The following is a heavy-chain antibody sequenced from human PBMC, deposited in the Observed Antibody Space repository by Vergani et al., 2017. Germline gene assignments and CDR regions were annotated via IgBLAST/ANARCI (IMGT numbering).Heavy chain of an antibody. CDR1: GGSFSGYY. CDR2: IYYSGST. J-gene: IGHJ6*02. CDR3: ARDGPGGMDV. V-gene: IGHV4-34*11. D-gene: IGHD1-14*01. Sequence: QVQLQQWGAGLLKPSETLSLTCAVYGGSFSGYYWSWIRQPPGKGLEWIGYIYYSGSTNYNPSLKSRVTISVDTSKNQFSLKLSSVTAADTAVYYCARDGPGGMDVWGQGTTVTVSS.